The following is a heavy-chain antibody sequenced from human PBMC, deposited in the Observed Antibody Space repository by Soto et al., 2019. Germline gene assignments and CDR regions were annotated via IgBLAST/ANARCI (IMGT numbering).Heavy chain of an antibody. Sequence: KTSETLSLTCTVSGGSISSYYWSWIRQPPGKGLEWIGYIYYSGSTNYNPSLKSRVTISVDTSKNQFSLKLSSVTAADTAVYYCARLNKAFDIWGQGTMVTVSS. CDR2: IYYSGST. CDR1: GGSISSYY. J-gene: IGHJ3*02. CDR3: ARLNKAFDI. V-gene: IGHV4-59*01.